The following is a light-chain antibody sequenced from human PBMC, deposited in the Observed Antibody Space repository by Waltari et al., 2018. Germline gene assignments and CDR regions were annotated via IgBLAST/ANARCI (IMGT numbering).Light chain of an antibody. CDR1: SSDVGGYNY. V-gene: IGLV2-14*01. J-gene: IGLJ1*01. Sequence: QSALTQPASVSGSPGQSITISCTGTSSDVGGYNYVSWYQQHPGKAPKLIIYDVSKRPSGVSNRFSGSKSGNTASLTISGLQAEDEADYYGSSYTSSSTFVFGTGTKVTVL. CDR2: DVS. CDR3: SSYTSSSTFV.